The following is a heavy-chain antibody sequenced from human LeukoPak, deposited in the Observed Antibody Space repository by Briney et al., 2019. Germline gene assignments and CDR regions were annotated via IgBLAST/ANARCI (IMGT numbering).Heavy chain of an antibody. CDR1: GFILRGYE. J-gene: IGHJ6*03. Sequence: GGSLRLSCAACGFILRGYEMNGVRQAPGEGGEGGSYMSSGGIKIYTADSVKGRFIISRDNTKNSLYLQMNSLRAEDTATYYCARGGFNWNATNPSYMDVWGKGTTVTVSS. V-gene: IGHV3-48*03. D-gene: IGHD1-1*01. CDR3: ARGGFNWNATNPSYMDV. CDR2: MSSGGIKI.